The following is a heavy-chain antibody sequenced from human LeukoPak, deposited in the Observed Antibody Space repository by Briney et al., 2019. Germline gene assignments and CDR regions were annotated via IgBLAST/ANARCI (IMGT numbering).Heavy chain of an antibody. CDR2: MFYGGGT. V-gene: IGHV4-31*03. D-gene: IGHD3-10*01. CDR1: GGSVSRGGDY. J-gene: IGHJ6*02. Sequence: SGTLSLTCTVSGGSVSRGGDYWTWIRQHPGEGLEWIVYMFYGGGTYYNPSLKSRVTMSVDTSKNQFSLTLTSVTAADTAVYYCASRTPNLGDSGAGSSYYYYYGVDVWGQGTSVTVSS. CDR3: ASRTPNLGDSGAGSSYYYYYGVDV.